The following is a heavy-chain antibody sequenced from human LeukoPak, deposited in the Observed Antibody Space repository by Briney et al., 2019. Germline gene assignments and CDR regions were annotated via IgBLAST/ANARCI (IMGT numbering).Heavy chain of an antibody. J-gene: IGHJ5*02. CDR1: GGSISSSSYY. D-gene: IGHD3-3*01. CDR2: IYYSGST. V-gene: IGHV4-39*01. CDR3: ARRQLRLGSLDP. Sequence: SETLSLTCTVSGGSISSSSYYWGWIRQPPGKGLEWIGGIYYSGSTYYNPSLKSRVTISVDTSKNQFSLKLSSVTAADTAVYYCARRQLRLGSLDPWGQRTLVTVSS.